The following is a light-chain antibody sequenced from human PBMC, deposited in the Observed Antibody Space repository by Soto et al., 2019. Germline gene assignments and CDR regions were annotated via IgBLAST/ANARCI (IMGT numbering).Light chain of an antibody. CDR3: QQYGSSPLT. V-gene: IGKV3-20*01. CDR1: QSVSSY. Sequence: EIVLTQSPATLSLSPGERATLSCRASQSVSSYLAWYQQKPGQAPRLLIYDASTRATGIPARFSGSGSGTDFTLTISRLDPEDFAVYYCQQYGSSPLTFGGGTKVDIK. J-gene: IGKJ4*01. CDR2: DAS.